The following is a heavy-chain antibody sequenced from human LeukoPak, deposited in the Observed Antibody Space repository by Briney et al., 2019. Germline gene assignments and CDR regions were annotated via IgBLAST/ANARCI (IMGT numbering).Heavy chain of an antibody. CDR2: TSGSGGTT. J-gene: IGHJ4*02. D-gene: IGHD3-10*01. CDR3: AKVQGSGSPNFDY. V-gene: IGHV3-23*01. Sequence: GGSLRLSCAASGLTFGSYDVSWVRQAPGKGLEWVSGTSGSGGTTNFADSVKGRFTISRDNSKNTLYLQMNSLRVEDSAVYYCAKVQGSGSPNFDYWGQGTLVTVSS. CDR1: GLTFGSYD.